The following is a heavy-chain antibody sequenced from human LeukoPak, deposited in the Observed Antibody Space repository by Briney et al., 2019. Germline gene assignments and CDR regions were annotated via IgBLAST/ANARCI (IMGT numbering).Heavy chain of an antibody. CDR1: GFSFSSHA. D-gene: IGHD3-10*01. CDR2: ISYDGSTK. V-gene: IGHV3-30*04. CDR3: ARDWRFGEFIFDY. Sequence: GGSLRLSCAASGFSFSSHAMHWVRQVPGKGLEWLTIISYDGSTKYHADSVKDRFTVSRDNSKKTLYLQMKSLRAEDTAVYYCARDWRFGEFIFDYWGQGTLVTVSS. J-gene: IGHJ4*02.